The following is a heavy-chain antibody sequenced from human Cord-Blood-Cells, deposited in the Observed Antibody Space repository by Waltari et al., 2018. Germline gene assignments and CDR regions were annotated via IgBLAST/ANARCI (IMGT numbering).Heavy chain of an antibody. CDR3: ARECGGDCYYYYYYGMDV. Sequence: QVQLVQSGAEVKKPGSSVKVSCKASGGTFSSYAISWVRQAPGQGLEWMGGIIPIFGTANYAQKFQGRVTITADESTSTAYMELSSLRSEDTAVYYCARECGGDCYYYYYYGMDVWGQGTTVTVSS. CDR2: IIPIFGTA. CDR1: GGTFSSYA. V-gene: IGHV1-69*01. D-gene: IGHD2-21*02. J-gene: IGHJ6*02.